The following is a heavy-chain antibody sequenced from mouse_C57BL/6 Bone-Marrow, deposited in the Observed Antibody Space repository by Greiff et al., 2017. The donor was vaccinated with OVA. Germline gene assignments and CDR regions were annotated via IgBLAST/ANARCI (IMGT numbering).Heavy chain of an antibody. J-gene: IGHJ2*01. V-gene: IGHV14-3*01. D-gene: IGHD1-1*01. CDR1: GFNIKNTY. CDR3: APFRDYGSSYEYFDD. CDR2: IDPANGNT. Sequence: EVQLQQSVAELVRPGASVKLSCTASGFNIKNTYMHWVKQRPEQGLEWIGRIDPANGNTKYAPKFQGKATITADTSSNTAYLQLSSLTSEDTAIYYCAPFRDYGSSYEYFDDWGQGTTLTVSS.